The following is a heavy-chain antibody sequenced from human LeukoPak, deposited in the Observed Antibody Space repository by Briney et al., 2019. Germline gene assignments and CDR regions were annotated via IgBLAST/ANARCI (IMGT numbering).Heavy chain of an antibody. CDR2: IYSGGST. CDR1: GFTVSSNY. D-gene: IGHD4-17*01. J-gene: IGHJ3*02. CDR3: AREDYGDYMELAFDI. V-gene: IGHV3-66*01. Sequence: GGSLRLSCAASGFTVSSNYMNWVRQAPGQGLEWVSVIYSGGSTYYADSVRGRFTISRDNSKNTLYLQMNSLRVEDTAVYYCAREDYGDYMELAFDIWGQGTMVTVSS.